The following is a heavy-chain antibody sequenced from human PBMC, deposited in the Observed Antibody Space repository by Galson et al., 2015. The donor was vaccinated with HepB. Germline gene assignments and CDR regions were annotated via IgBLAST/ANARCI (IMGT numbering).Heavy chain of an antibody. CDR3: ARAPDPDYGDLGNYFDY. D-gene: IGHD4-17*01. V-gene: IGHV4-31*03. Sequence: LSLTCTVSGGSISSGGYYWSWIRQHPGKGLEWIGYIYYSGSTYYNPSLKSRVTISVDTSKNQFSLKLSSVTAADTAVYYCARAPDPDYGDLGNYFDYWGQGTLVTVSS. CDR2: IYYSGST. J-gene: IGHJ4*02. CDR1: GGSISSGGYY.